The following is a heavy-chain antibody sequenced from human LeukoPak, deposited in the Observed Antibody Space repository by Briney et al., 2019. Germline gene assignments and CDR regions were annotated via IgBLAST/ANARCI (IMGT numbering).Heavy chain of an antibody. CDR1: GFTFGDYA. V-gene: IGHV3-66*01. J-gene: IGHJ2*01. D-gene: IGHD3-22*01. CDR2: IYSGGST. CDR3: ARDKVYYYDSSGYSYYWYFDL. Sequence: GGSLRLSCTASGFTFGDYAMSWVRQAPGKGLEWVSVIYSGGSTYYADSVKGRFTISRDNSKNTLYLQMNSLRAEDTAVYYCARDKVYYYDSSGYSYYWYFDLWGRGTLVTVSS.